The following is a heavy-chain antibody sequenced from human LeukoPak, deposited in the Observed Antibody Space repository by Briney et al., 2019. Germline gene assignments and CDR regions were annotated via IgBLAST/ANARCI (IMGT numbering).Heavy chain of an antibody. CDR1: GGSISSYY. V-gene: IGHV4-59*01. Sequence: SETLSLTCTASGGSISSYYWSWIRQPPGKGLEWIGYIYYSGSTNYDPFLKSRVTISVDTSKNQFSLKLSSVTAADTAVYYCARVNMGLAFDIWGQGTMVTVSS. D-gene: IGHD3-10*01. J-gene: IGHJ3*02. CDR2: IYYSGST. CDR3: ARVNMGLAFDI.